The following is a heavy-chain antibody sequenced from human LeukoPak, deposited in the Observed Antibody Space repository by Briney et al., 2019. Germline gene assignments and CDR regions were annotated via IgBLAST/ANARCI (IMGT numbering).Heavy chain of an antibody. CDR3: ARLYNWNFRRAFDI. Sequence: SETLSLTCTVSGGSISSGSYYWSWIRQPAGKGLEWIGRIYTSGSTNYNPSLKSRVTISVDTSKNQFSLKLSSVTAADTAVYLCARLYNWNFRRAFDIWGQGTMVTVSS. CDR1: GGSISSGSYY. D-gene: IGHD1-20*01. CDR2: IYTSGST. V-gene: IGHV4-61*02. J-gene: IGHJ3*02.